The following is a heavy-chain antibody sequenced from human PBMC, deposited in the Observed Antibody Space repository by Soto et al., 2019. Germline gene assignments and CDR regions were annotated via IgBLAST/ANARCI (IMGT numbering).Heavy chain of an antibody. J-gene: IGHJ4*02. CDR1: LFTYAEYR. Sequence: GSLRLSYTASLFTYAEYRVNWILHAAGKGLNWVSSISSTTNYIDYGDSMKGRFTISRDNAKNSLYLEMNSLRAEDTAVYYCARESEDLTSNFDYWGQGTLVTVSS. CDR2: ISSTTNYI. CDR3: ARESEDLTSNFDY. V-gene: IGHV3-21*06.